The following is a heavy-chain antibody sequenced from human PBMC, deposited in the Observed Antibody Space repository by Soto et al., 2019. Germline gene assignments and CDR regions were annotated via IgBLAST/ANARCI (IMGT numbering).Heavy chain of an antibody. Sequence: ESGGGVVQPGRSLRLSCAASGFTFSSYGMHWVRQAPGKGLEGVAVIWYDGSNKYYADSVKGRFTISRENSKNTLYLQMNCLRAEDTAVYYWARDGLIGAAQGWFDPWGQGTLVTVS. V-gene: IGHV3-33*01. D-gene: IGHD6-25*01. J-gene: IGHJ5*02. CDR1: GFTFSSYG. CDR2: IWYDGSNK. CDR3: ARDGLIGAAQGWFDP.